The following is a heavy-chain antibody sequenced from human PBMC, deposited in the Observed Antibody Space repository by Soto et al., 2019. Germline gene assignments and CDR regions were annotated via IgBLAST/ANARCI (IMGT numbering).Heavy chain of an antibody. D-gene: IGHD5-12*01. CDR1: GGSISGGGYS. V-gene: IGHV4-30-2*01. Sequence: PSETLSLTCAVSGGSISGGGYSWSWIRQPPGKGLEWIGYIYHSGSTYYNPSLKSRVTISVDRSKNQFSLKLSSVTAADTAVYYCARGPRDEGGSDDYYYYYYGMDVWGQGTTVTVSS. CDR2: IYHSGST. CDR3: ARGPRDEGGSDDYYYYYYGMDV. J-gene: IGHJ6*02.